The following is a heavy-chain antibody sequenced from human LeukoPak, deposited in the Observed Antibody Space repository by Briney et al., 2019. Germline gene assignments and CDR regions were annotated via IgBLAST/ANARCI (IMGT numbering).Heavy chain of an antibody. J-gene: IGHJ4*02. Sequence: GGSLRLSCAASGFTFSSYAMSWVRQAPGKGLEWVSAISGSGGSTYYADSVKGRFTISRDNSKNTLYLQMNSLRAEDTAVYYCAKGVRCMCSTSCPAPLDYWGQGTLVTVSS. CDR2: ISGSGGST. D-gene: IGHD2-2*01. V-gene: IGHV3-23*01. CDR3: AKGVRCMCSTSCPAPLDY. CDR1: GFTFSSYA.